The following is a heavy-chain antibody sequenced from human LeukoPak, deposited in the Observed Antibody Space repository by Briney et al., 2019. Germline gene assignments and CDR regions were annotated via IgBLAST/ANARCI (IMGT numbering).Heavy chain of an antibody. D-gene: IGHD2-2*01. CDR1: GLTFSNSA. Sequence: GGSLRLSCVASGLTFSNSAMHWVRQAPGKGLEWVAIMSFDGSHERYGDSVKGRFTISRDNSKNTLYLQMNSLRAEDTAVYYCAKVDCSRTSCYAGNYYYGMDVWGQGTTVTVSS. CDR3: AKVDCSRTSCYAGNYYYGMDV. CDR2: MSFDGSHE. V-gene: IGHV3-30*04. J-gene: IGHJ6*02.